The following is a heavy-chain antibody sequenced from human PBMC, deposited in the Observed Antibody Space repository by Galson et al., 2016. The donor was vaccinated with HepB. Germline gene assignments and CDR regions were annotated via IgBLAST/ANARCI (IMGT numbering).Heavy chain of an antibody. J-gene: IGHJ4*02. V-gene: IGHV1-69*06. D-gene: IGHD3-3*01. CDR3: ATQRVGLVIIHY. CDR1: GDTFSRYA. Sequence: SVKVSCKASGDTFSRYAITWVRQAPGHGLEWMGEIIPVFGTTNYAQKFQRRVTFTADKSTSTAYMDLSSLRSEDTAVYYCATQRVGLVIIHYWGPGTLVTVSS. CDR2: IIPVFGTT.